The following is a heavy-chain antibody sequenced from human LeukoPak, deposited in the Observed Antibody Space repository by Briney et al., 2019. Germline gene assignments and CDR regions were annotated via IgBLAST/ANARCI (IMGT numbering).Heavy chain of an antibody. Sequence: SETLSLTCTVSGYSISNSYYWGWIRQPPGKGLEWIGSIHHSGTTYYTPSFKSRVTISLDTSKNQFSLNLNSVIAADTAVYYCARVPVVIPAFDWFDPWGQGTLVTVSS. J-gene: IGHJ5*02. CDR2: IHHSGTT. D-gene: IGHD2-2*01. CDR3: ARVPVVIPAFDWFDP. V-gene: IGHV4-38-2*02. CDR1: GYSISNSYY.